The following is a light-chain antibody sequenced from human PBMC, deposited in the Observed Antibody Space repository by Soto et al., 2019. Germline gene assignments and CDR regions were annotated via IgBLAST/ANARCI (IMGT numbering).Light chain of an antibody. CDR1: SSNIGAGYE. CDR2: ENN. Sequence: QSVLTQPPSVSEAPGQRVTISCTGSSSNIGAGYEAHWYQQVPGTAPKLVIYENNNRPSGVPDRFSGSKSGTSASLALTGLQAEDEAEYYCQSYDSSLSGYVFGTGTKVTVL. V-gene: IGLV1-40*01. J-gene: IGLJ1*01. CDR3: QSYDSSLSGYV.